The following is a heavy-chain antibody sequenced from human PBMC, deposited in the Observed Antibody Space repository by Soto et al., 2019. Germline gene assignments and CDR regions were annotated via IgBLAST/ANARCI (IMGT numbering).Heavy chain of an antibody. Sequence: GGSLRLSCAASGFPFINFAMNWVRQSSGKGLEWVSSISGSVGRTWYADSVRGRFTISRDNSKNTLYLQMNSLRAEDTAVYYCAKFGGSGTYFHFDHWGQGALVTVS. V-gene: IGHV3-23*01. D-gene: IGHD3-10*01. J-gene: IGHJ4*02. CDR1: GFPFINFA. CDR2: ISGSVGRT. CDR3: AKFGGSGTYFHFDH.